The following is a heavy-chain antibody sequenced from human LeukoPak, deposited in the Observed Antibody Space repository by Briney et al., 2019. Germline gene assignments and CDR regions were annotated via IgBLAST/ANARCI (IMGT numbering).Heavy chain of an antibody. CDR1: GFTFSDYY. CDR3: GRQIFGVVIGWSNYYYYMDV. J-gene: IGHJ6*03. V-gene: IGHV3-11*01. Sequence: GGSLRLSCAASGFTFSDYYMSWIRQAPGKGLEWVSYISSSGSTIYYADSVKGRFTISRDNAKNSLYLQMNSLRAEDTAVYYCGRQIFGVVIGWSNYYYYMDVWGKGTTVTVSS. CDR2: ISSSGSTI. D-gene: IGHD3-3*01.